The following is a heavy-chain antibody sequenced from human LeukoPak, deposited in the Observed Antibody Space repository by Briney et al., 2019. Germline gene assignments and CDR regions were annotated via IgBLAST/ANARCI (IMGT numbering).Heavy chain of an antibody. CDR3: ARQPHAFDNWFDP. Sequence: ASETLSLTCIVSGGSISSSSYYWGWIRQPPGKGLEWIGNIYYRGNTYYNPSLKSRVTISVDTSNNQFSLRLSSVSAADTAVYYCARQPHAFDNWFDPWGQGTLVTVSS. CDR2: IYYRGNT. J-gene: IGHJ5*02. CDR1: GGSISSSSYY. V-gene: IGHV4-39*01. D-gene: IGHD3-10*01.